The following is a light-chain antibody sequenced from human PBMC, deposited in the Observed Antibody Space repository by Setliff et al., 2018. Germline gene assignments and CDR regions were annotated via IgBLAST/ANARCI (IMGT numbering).Light chain of an antibody. CDR3: CSYAGSYTYV. CDR2: DVS. J-gene: IGLJ1*01. CDR1: SSDVGGYNY. Sequence: QSALAQPRSVSGSPGQSVTISCTGISSDVGGYNYVSWYQQHPGKAPKVMIYDVSKRPSGVPDRFSGSKSGNTASLTISGLQAEDEAEYYCCSYAGSYTYVFGTGTKVTVL. V-gene: IGLV2-11*01.